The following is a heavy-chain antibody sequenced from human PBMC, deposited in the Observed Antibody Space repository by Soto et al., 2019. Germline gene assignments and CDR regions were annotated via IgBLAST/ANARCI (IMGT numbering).Heavy chain of an antibody. CDR3: VKVNWAYSYNNWFDP. CDR1: GFTFRSYA. D-gene: IGHD5-18*01. J-gene: IGHJ5*02. Sequence: GGSLRLSCSASGFTFRSYAIHWVRQAQGKGLEYVSALSGDGRSTYYADSVKGRFTVFRDNSKNTLFLQMSSLRVEDTAVYYCVKVNWAYSYNNWFDPWGQGTLVTVAP. V-gene: IGHV3-64D*06. CDR2: LSGDGRST.